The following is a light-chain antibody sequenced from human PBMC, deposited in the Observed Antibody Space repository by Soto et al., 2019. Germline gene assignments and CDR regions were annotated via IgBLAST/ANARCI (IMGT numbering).Light chain of an antibody. J-gene: IGLJ3*02. Sequence: QAVVTQEPSLTVSPGGTVTLTCGSSTGAVTSGHYPYWFQQKPGQAPRTLVYNTSDKHSWAPARFSGSLLGGKAALTLSGAQPEDEAEYYCLLSYSGARVFGGGTQRTVL. V-gene: IGLV7-46*01. CDR1: TGAVTSGHY. CDR2: NTS. CDR3: LLSYSGARV.